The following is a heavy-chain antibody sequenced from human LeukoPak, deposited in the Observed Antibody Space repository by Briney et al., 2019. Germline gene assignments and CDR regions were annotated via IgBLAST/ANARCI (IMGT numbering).Heavy chain of an antibody. CDR3: AREGYSSGYIDY. CDR2: INSDGSST. CDR1: GFTFSSYW. Sequence: GGSLRLSCAASGFTFSSYWMHWVRQAPGKGLVRVSRINSDGSSTSYADSVKGRFTISRDNAKNTLYLQMNSLRAEDTAVYYCAREGYSSGYIDYWGQGTLVTVSS. J-gene: IGHJ4*02. V-gene: IGHV3-74*01. D-gene: IGHD3-22*01.